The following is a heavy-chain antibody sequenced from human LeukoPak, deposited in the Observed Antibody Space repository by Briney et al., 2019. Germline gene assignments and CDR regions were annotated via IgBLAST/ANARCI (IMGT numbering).Heavy chain of an antibody. D-gene: IGHD1-1*01. V-gene: IGHV4-61*01. CDR1: GGSVSSGSYY. Sequence: SETLSLTCTVSGGSVSSGSYYWSWIRQPPGKGLEWIGYIYYSGSTNYNPSLKSRVTISVDTSKNQFSLKLSSVTAADTAVYYCARGLGDPVLDYWGQGTLVTVSS. CDR3: ARGLGDPVLDY. J-gene: IGHJ4*02. CDR2: IYYSGST.